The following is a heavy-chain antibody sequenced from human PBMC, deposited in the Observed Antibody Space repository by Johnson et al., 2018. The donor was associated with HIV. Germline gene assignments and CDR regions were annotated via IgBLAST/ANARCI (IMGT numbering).Heavy chain of an antibody. Sequence: VQLVESGGGVVQPGRALRLSCAASGFTFSNSAMHWVRQAPGKGLEWVSVIYSGGSTYYADSVKGRFTISRDNSKNTLYLQMNSLRAEDTAVYYCARADSSSSPWMGLDIWGQGTMVTVSS. CDR3: ARADSSSSPWMGLDI. CDR1: GFTFSNSA. CDR2: IYSGGST. J-gene: IGHJ3*02. V-gene: IGHV3-66*01. D-gene: IGHD6-13*01.